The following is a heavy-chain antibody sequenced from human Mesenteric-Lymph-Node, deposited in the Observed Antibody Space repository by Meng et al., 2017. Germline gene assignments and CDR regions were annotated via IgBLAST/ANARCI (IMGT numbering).Heavy chain of an antibody. CDR2: ISYDGSNK. CDR3: AKGHQNVYAWYFDF. V-gene: IGHV3-30*07. J-gene: IGHJ4*02. Sequence: GWRVESGGGVVQPGRSLRLSCAASGFTFSSYARHWVRQAPGKGLEWVAVISYDGSNKYYADSVKGRFTISRDNSKNTLYLQMNSLRAEDTATYYCAKGHQNVYAWYFDFWGQGTLVTVSS. CDR1: GFTFSSYA. D-gene: IGHD5/OR15-5a*01.